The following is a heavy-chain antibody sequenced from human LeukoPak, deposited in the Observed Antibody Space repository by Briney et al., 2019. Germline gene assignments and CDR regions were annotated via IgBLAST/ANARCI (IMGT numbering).Heavy chain of an antibody. J-gene: IGHJ4*02. V-gene: IGHV4-38-2*02. D-gene: IGHD5-12*01. Sequence: KPSETLSLTCTVSGYSISSGYYWGWIRQPPGKGLEWIGSIFRSGTTYYNPSLRSRVTISVDTSKNQFSLKLSSVTAADTAVYYCARGSYETPFDYWGQGTLVTVSS. CDR1: GYSISSGYY. CDR3: ARGSYETPFDY. CDR2: IFRSGTT.